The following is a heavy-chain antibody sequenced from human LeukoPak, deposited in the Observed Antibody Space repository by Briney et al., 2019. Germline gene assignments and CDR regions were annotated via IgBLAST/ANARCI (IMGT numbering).Heavy chain of an antibody. CDR1: GFTFSIYA. CDR2: INKAGRP. V-gene: IGHV3-23*01. J-gene: IGHJ4*02. Sequence: GGSLRLSCAASGFTFSIYAMSWVRRAPGKGLEWVSAINKAGRPYYADSVQGRFTISRDNSKNTLYLQMNSLRAEDTAVYHCARRSIGGTYYFDYWGQGTLDTVSS. CDR3: ARRSIGGTYYFDY. D-gene: IGHD2-15*01.